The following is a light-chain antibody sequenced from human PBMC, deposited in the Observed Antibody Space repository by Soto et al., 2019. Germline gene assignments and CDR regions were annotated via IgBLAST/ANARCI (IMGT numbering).Light chain of an antibody. CDR3: QQYHSTPST. CDR1: QSVYNSIDKNY. J-gene: IGKJ2*01. V-gene: IGKV4-1*01. Sequence: IVMTQSPDSLAVSLGERATINCKSSQSVYNSIDKNYLAWYQQKPGQPPKLLLYWATTRESGVPDRFSGSGSGTDFTLTISSLQAADVAVYYCQQYHSTPSTFGQWTKLEIK. CDR2: WAT.